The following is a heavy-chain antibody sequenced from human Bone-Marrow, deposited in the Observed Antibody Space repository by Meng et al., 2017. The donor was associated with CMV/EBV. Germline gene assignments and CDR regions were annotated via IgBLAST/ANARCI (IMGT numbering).Heavy chain of an antibody. J-gene: IGHJ6*02. Sequence: GESLKISCAASGFTFSDYYMSWIRQAPGKGLEWVSYISSSGSTIYYADSVKGRFTISRDNAKNSLYLQMNSLRAEDTAVYYCAKTLSGSYFYYYGLDVWGQGTTVTVSS. D-gene: IGHD1-26*01. CDR3: AKTLSGSYFYYYGLDV. CDR1: GFTFSDYY. CDR2: ISSSGSTI. V-gene: IGHV3-11*04.